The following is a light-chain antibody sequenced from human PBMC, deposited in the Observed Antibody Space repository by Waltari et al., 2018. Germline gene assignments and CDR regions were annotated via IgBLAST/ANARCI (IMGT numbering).Light chain of an antibody. CDR3: QQYSSTPGT. Sequence: DTQTPQPQSSLSALVGDRVTITCRASQGISSSLAWYQQKPAKAPKLLLYGASKLESGVPSRFSGSGSGTDYTLTISSLQPEDFVTYYCQQYSSTPGTFGQGTRLEIK. CDR2: GAS. V-gene: IGKV1-NL1*01. J-gene: IGKJ5*01. CDR1: QGISSS.